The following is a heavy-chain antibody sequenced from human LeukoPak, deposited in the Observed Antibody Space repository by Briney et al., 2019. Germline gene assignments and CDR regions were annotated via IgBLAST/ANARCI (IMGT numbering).Heavy chain of an antibody. CDR3: AKGRGSRLYYYDSSGPLDY. D-gene: IGHD3-22*01. CDR1: GFTFDDYA. Sequence: GGSLRLSCAASGFTFDDYAMHWVRQAPGKGLEWVSGISWNSGSIGYADSVKGRFTISRDNAKNSLYLQMNSLRAEDTALYYCAKGRGSRLYYYDSSGPLDYWGQRTLVTVSS. J-gene: IGHJ4*02. CDR2: ISWNSGSI. V-gene: IGHV3-9*01.